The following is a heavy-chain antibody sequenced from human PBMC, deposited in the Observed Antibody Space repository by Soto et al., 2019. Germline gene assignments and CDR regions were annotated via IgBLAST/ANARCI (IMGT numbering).Heavy chain of an antibody. CDR3: ARDVGFDYVN. D-gene: IGHD3-16*01. Sequence: EVQLVESGGGLVQPGGSLRISCMVSGFTFSSYWMSWVRQSPGKGLEWVATIEQDGSEIYYVDSVKGRFTISRDNAENSLHLQMNSVSAEDTAVYFCARDVGFDYVNWGQGTLVTVSS. V-gene: IGHV3-7*01. CDR1: GFTFSSYW. J-gene: IGHJ4*02. CDR2: IEQDGSEI.